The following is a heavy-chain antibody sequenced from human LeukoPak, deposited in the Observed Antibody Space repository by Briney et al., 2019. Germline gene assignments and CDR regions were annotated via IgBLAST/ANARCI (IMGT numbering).Heavy chain of an antibody. CDR1: GGSISSHY. CDR3: ARALVSRGWFDP. Sequence: PSETLSLTCTVSGGSISSHYWSWIRQPPGKGLEWIGYIYYSGSTNYNPSLKSRVTISVDTSKSQFSLKLSSVTAADTAVYYCARALVSRGWFDPWGQGTLVTVSS. CDR2: IYYSGST. J-gene: IGHJ5*02. D-gene: IGHD2-2*01. V-gene: IGHV4-59*11.